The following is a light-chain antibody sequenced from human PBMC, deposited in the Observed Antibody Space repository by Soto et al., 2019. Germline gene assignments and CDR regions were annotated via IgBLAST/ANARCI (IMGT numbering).Light chain of an antibody. CDR1: QSVSSN. V-gene: IGKV3-15*01. CDR3: QQYNNWPLT. Sequence: TLSVSPGDRANLSCWASQSVSSNLAWYQKKPGQAPRLLVWRASIRATDMAARFSGSGSGTEFTLTISSLQPEDSAVYYCQQYNNWPLTFGGGTNVDIK. CDR2: RAS. J-gene: IGKJ4*01.